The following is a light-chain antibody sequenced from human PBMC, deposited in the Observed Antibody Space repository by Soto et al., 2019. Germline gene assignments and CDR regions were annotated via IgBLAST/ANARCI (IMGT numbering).Light chain of an antibody. CDR2: DAS. CDR3: QQYGSLPLS. Sequence: ELVLTQSPGTLSLSPGDRATLSCRASQSVSTFLAWYQQKPGQAPRLLISDASSRATGVPDRFNGGGSGTDFTLNISRLEPEDVAVYYCQQYGSLPLSFGGGTKVELK. V-gene: IGKV3-20*01. J-gene: IGKJ4*01. CDR1: QSVSTF.